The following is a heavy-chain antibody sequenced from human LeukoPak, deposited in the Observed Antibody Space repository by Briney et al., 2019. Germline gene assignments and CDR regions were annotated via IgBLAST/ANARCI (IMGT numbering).Heavy chain of an antibody. CDR3: ARDRAYYDSSGYYYSPDYYGMDV. Sequence: SQTLSLTCTVSGGSISSGGYSWSWIRQHPGKGLEWIGYIYYSGSTYYNPSLKSRVAISVDTSKNQFSLKLSSVTAADTAVYYCARDRAYYDSSGYYYSPDYYGMDVWGQGTTVIVSS. D-gene: IGHD3-22*01. V-gene: IGHV4-31*03. CDR1: GGSISSGGYS. J-gene: IGHJ6*02. CDR2: IYYSGST.